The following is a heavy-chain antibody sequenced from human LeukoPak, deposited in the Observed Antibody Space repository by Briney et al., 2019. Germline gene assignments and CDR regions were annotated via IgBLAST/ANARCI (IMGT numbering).Heavy chain of an antibody. CDR1: GGSLGNYV. CDR3: ASDRNSGYDYKGS. Sequence: GASVKVSCKASGGSLGNYVINWVRQAPGQGLEWMGGIIVIFGEAHYSQKFKGRVTISTDESATTAYMELTSLRSEDTAVYYCASDRNSGYDYKGSWGQGTLVTVSS. V-gene: IGHV1-69*05. J-gene: IGHJ5*02. D-gene: IGHD5-12*01. CDR2: IIVIFGEA.